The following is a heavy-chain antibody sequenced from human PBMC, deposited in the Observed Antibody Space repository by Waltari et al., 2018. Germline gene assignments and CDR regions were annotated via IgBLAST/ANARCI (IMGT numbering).Heavy chain of an antibody. J-gene: IGHJ4*02. CDR3: ARVSSSLLIGD. CDR2: IYYSGST. Sequence: QLQLQESGPGLVKPSETLSLTCTVSGGSISSSSYYWGWIRQPPGKGLEWIGSIYYSGSTYYNPSLKSRVTISVDTSKNQFSLKLSSVTAADTAVYYCARVSSSLLIGDWGQGTLVTVSS. D-gene: IGHD6-13*01. CDR1: GGSISSSSYY. V-gene: IGHV4-39*07.